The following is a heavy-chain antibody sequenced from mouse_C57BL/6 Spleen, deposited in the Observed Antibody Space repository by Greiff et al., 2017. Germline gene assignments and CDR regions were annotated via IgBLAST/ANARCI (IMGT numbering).Heavy chain of an antibody. J-gene: IGHJ2*01. V-gene: IGHV1-80*01. CDR1: GYAFSSYW. CDR3: ARGELRRGDVDY. D-gene: IGHD2-4*01. Sequence: VQLQQSGAELVKPGASVKISCKASGYAFSSYWMNWVKQRPGKGLEWIGQIYPGDGDTNYNGKFKGTATLTADKSSSTAYMQLSSLTSEDSAVYFCARGELRRGDVDYWGQGTTLTVSS. CDR2: IYPGDGDT.